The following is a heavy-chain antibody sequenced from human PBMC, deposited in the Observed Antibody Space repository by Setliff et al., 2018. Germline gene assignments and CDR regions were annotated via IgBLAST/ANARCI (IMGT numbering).Heavy chain of an antibody. CDR3: ARGVGATNDY. CDR1: GGSISSYY. D-gene: IGHD1-26*01. CDR2: IYYSGST. Sequence: SETLSLTCTVSGGSISSYYWSWIRQPPGKGLEWIGYIYYSGSTNYNPSLKSRVTISVDTSKNQFSLKLSSVTAADPAVYYCARGVGATNDYWGQGTLVTVSS. J-gene: IGHJ4*02. V-gene: IGHV4-59*01.